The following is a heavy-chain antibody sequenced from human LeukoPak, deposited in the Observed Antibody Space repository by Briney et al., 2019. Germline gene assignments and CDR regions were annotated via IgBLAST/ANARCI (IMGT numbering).Heavy chain of an antibody. V-gene: IGHV3-43*02. J-gene: IGHJ3*02. CDR3: AKGSQFTIFGVADDAFDI. D-gene: IGHD3-3*01. CDR2: ISGDGGST. Sequence: GGSLRLSCAASGFTFDDYAMHWVRQAPGKGLEWVSLISGDGGSTYYADSVKGRFTISRDNSKNTLYLQMNSLRAEDTAVYYCAKGSQFTIFGVADDAFDIWGQGTMVTVSS. CDR1: GFTFDDYA.